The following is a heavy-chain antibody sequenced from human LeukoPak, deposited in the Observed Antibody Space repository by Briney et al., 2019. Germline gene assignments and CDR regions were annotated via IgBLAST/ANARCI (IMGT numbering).Heavy chain of an antibody. J-gene: IGHJ4*02. Sequence: GASVKVSCKASGYSFTRYGISWVRQAPGQGLEWMGWISAYNGNTNYAQKLQGRVTMTTDTSTSTAYMDLRSLRSDDTAVYYCARDLKNYDFWSGYGDFDYWGQGTLVTVSS. D-gene: IGHD3-3*01. CDR1: GYSFTRYG. V-gene: IGHV1-18*01. CDR2: ISAYNGNT. CDR3: ARDLKNYDFWSGYGDFDY.